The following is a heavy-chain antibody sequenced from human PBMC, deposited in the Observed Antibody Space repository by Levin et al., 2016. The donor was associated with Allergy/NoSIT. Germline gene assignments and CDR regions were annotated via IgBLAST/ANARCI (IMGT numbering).Heavy chain of an antibody. Sequence: WVRQAPGQGLEWMGWISTYNGNTNYAQKFQGRVTMTTDTSTSTAYMELRSLKSDDTALYYCARGHHFYDSSGSSLGYDYYGMDVWGQGTTVTVSS. CDR2: ISTYNGNT. J-gene: IGHJ6*02. CDR3: ARGHHFYDSSGSSLGYDYYGMDV. V-gene: IGHV1-18*01. D-gene: IGHD3-22*01.